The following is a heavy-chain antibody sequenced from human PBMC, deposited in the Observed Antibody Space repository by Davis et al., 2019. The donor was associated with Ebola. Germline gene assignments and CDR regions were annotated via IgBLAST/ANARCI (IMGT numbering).Heavy chain of an antibody. CDR3: AKDSTSIEGYSYGLYYYYYGMDV. CDR2: ISYDGSNK. V-gene: IGHV3-30*18. Sequence: GESLKISCAASGFTFSSYGMHWVRQAPGKGLEWVAVISYDGSNKYYADSVKGRFTISRDNSKNTLYLQMNSLRAEDTAVYYCAKDSTSIEGYSYGLYYYYYGMDVWGQGTTVTVSS. D-gene: IGHD5-18*01. CDR1: GFTFSSYG. J-gene: IGHJ6*02.